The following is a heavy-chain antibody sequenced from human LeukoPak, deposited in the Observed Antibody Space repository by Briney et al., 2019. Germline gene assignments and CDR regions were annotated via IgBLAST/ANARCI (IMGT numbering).Heavy chain of an antibody. V-gene: IGHV4-30-4*08. CDR1: GYSISSGYY. D-gene: IGHD3-3*01. CDR3: ARDGVRFLEWFPSYPLSWFDP. Sequence: PSETLSLTCTVSGYSISSGYYWGWIRQPPGKGLEWIGYIYYSGSTYYNPSLKSRVTISVDTSKNQFSLKLSSVTAADTAVYYCARDGVRFLEWFPSYPLSWFDPWGQGTLVTVSS. J-gene: IGHJ5*02. CDR2: IYYSGST.